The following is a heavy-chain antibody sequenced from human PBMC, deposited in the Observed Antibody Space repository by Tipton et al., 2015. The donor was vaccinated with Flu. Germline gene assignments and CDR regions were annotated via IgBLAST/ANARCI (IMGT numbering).Heavy chain of an antibody. CDR2: INHSGST. D-gene: IGHD5-18*01. CDR1: GGSFSGNY. V-gene: IGHV4-34*01. CDR3: ARLARRANSYDSQSFGPANFLVFDC. Sequence: TLSLTCAVYGGSFSGNYWSWIRQTPGKGLEWVAEINHSGSTIYNPSLKSRVTISVDTSKNQFSLKLRTVTAADTAVYYCARLARRANSYDSQSFGPANFLVFDCWGQGTLVTVSS. J-gene: IGHJ4*02.